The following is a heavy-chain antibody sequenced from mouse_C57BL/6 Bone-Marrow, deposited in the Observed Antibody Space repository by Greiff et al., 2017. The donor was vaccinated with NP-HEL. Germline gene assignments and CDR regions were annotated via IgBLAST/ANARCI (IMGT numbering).Heavy chain of an antibody. V-gene: IGHV5-2*01. CDR2: INSDGGCT. D-gene: IGHD1-1*01. Sequence: VQLKESGGGLVQPGESLKLSCESTEYEFPSHDMSWVRKTPEKRLELVAAINSDGGCTYYPATMQSRFLFSRDNTKKTRYLHMSSLRSEDTALKYCAEHHLRGYWGQGTTLTVSS. CDR1: EYEFPSHD. J-gene: IGHJ2*01. CDR3: AEHHLRGY.